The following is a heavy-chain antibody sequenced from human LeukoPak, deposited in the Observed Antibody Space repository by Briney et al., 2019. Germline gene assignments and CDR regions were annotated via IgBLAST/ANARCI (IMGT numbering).Heavy chain of an antibody. CDR1: GFTFSSYW. J-gene: IGHJ4*02. CDR3: ARDSEYGDYALDY. Sequence: GGSLRLSCAASGFTFSSYWMSWVRQAPGKGLEWVASIKQDGSEKYYVDSVKGRFTISRDNAKNSLYLQMNSLRAEDTAVYYCARDSEYGDYALDYWGQGTLVTVSS. V-gene: IGHV3-7*01. D-gene: IGHD4-17*01. CDR2: IKQDGSEK.